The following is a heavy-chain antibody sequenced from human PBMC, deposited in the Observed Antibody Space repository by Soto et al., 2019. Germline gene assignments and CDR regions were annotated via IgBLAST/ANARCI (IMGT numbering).Heavy chain of an antibody. J-gene: IGHJ4*02. D-gene: IGHD2-15*01. V-gene: IGHV3-30*18. CDR1: GFTFSSYG. CDR3: AKASDGGWPYYFDS. CDR2: ISYDGSNK. Sequence: PGGSLRLSCAASGFTFSSYGMHWVRQAPGKGLEWVAVISYDGSNKYYADSVKGRFTISRDNSKNTLYLQMNSLRVEDSAVYFCAKASDGGWPYYFDSWGQGALVTVSS.